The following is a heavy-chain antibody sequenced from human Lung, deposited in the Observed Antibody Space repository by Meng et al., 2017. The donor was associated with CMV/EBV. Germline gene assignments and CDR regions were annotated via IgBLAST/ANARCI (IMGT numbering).Heavy chain of an antibody. J-gene: IGHJ6*02. CDR2: INPNTGAT. CDR1: GYTFIGYN. Sequence: ASVKVSCKASGYTFIGYNIHWVRQAPGQGLEWMGWINPNTGATKFAERFQGRVTLTTDTSISTAYMELSRLKSDDTAVFFCARLFHTSLGTNYYYGMDVWGQGTXVTVSS. D-gene: IGHD3-3*01. CDR3: ARLFHTSLGTNYYYGMDV. V-gene: IGHV1-2*02.